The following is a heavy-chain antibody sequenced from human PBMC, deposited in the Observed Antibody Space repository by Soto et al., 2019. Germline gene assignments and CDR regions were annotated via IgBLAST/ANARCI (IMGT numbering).Heavy chain of an antibody. J-gene: IGHJ5*02. Sequence: ASVKVSCKASGYTFTSYAMHWVRQAPGQRLEWMGWINVYNGNTKYAQKVQGRVTMTTDTSTSTAYIELRSLRSDDTAVYYCARRVGSGSYYNQYNWFDPWGQGTQVTVSS. D-gene: IGHD3-10*01. CDR3: ARRVGSGSYYNQYNWFDP. CDR1: GYTFTSYA. V-gene: IGHV1-3*01. CDR2: INVYNGNT.